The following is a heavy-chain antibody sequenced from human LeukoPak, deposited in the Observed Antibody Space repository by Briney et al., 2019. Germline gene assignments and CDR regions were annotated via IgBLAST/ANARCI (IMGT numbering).Heavy chain of an antibody. Sequence: PGGSLRLSCAASGFTSSSYSMNWVRQAPGKGLEWVSVIYSGGSTYYGDSVKGRFTISRHNSKNTLYLQMNSLRAEDTAVYYCASGQGSFYTYYFDYWGQGTLVTVSS. CDR3: ASGQGSFYTYYFDY. D-gene: IGHD3-16*01. J-gene: IGHJ4*02. V-gene: IGHV3-53*04. CDR1: GFTSSSYS. CDR2: IYSGGST.